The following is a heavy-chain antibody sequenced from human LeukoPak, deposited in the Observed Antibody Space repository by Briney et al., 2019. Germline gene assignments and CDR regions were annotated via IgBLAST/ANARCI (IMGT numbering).Heavy chain of an antibody. CDR1: GFTFTNHI. D-gene: IGHD4-23*01. Sequence: GGSLRLSCAASGFTFTNHIMHWVRQAPGKGLEWVGGFDPEEGETFYAQEVLGRVSMTEDTSTDTAYMELSSLTSEDTAVYYCAILPLTVVTPLDVWGQGTTVTVSS. V-gene: IGHV1-24*01. CDR2: FDPEEGET. CDR3: AILPLTVVTPLDV. J-gene: IGHJ6*02.